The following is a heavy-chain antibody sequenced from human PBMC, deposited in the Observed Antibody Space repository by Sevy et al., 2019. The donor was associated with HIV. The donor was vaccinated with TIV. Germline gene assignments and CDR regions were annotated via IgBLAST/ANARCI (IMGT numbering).Heavy chain of an antibody. D-gene: IGHD6-19*01. CDR1: GFTFSSYW. J-gene: IGHJ4*02. CDR2: INSDGSRT. Sequence: GGSLRLSCAASGFTFSSYWMHWVRQAPGKGLLWVSRINSDGSRTRYADSVKGRFTISRDNAKNTLYLQMNSLGAEDTAVYFCVRDGSGWAFDSWGQGSLVTVSS. V-gene: IGHV3-74*01. CDR3: VRDGSGWAFDS.